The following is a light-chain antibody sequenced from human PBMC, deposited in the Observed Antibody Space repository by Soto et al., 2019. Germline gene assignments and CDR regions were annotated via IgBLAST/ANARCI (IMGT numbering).Light chain of an antibody. CDR3: QVWDSNTGV. J-gene: IGLJ1*01. V-gene: IGLV3-9*01. Sequence: SYELTQPLSVSVALGQTARITCGVNNIGSKNVHWYQQKPGQAPVLVIYRDSNRPSGIPERFSGSNSGNTATLTITRAQAGDEADYYCQVWDSNTGVFGTGTKLTVL. CDR2: RDS. CDR1: NIGSKN.